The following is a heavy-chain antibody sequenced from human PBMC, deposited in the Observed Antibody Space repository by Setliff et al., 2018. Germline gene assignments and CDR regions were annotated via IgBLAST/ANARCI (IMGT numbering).Heavy chain of an antibody. D-gene: IGHD6-13*01. CDR3: ARSPGGGSSWYGPFYYYYYGMDV. CDR2: ISSSGSTI. V-gene: IGHV3-48*03. J-gene: IGHJ6*02. CDR1: GFTFRSYE. Sequence: LRLSCAASGFTFRSYEMNWVRQAPGKGLEWVSYISSSGSTIYYADSVKGRFTISRDNAKNSLYLQMNSLRAEDTAVYYCARSPGGGSSWYGPFYYYYYGMDVWGQGTTVTVSS.